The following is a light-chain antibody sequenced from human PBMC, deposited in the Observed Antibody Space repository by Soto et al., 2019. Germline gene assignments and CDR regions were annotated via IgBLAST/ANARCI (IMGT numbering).Light chain of an antibody. Sequence: TQSPATLSVSPGERATLSCRASQSVSSNLAWYQQRPGEPPELLIYGASTLQSGVASRFSGSGSGTEFTLTISSLQPEDFATYFCQQLNSFPPLFTFGPGTTVDIK. J-gene: IGKJ3*01. CDR2: GAS. CDR3: QQLNSFPPLFT. CDR1: QSVSSN. V-gene: IGKV1-9*01.